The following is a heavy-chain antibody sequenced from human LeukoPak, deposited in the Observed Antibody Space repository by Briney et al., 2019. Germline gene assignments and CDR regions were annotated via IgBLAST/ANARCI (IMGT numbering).Heavy chain of an antibody. D-gene: IGHD5-18*01. CDR3: ARDGADTAMAFDY. CDR2: IYHSGST. CDR1: GYSISSAHY. Sequence: SETLSLTCAVSGYSISSAHYWGWIRQPPGKGLEWIGNIYHSGSTYYNPSLKSRVTISVDTSKNQFSLKLSSVTAADTAVYYCARDGADTAMAFDYWGQGTLVTVSS. V-gene: IGHV4-38-2*02. J-gene: IGHJ4*02.